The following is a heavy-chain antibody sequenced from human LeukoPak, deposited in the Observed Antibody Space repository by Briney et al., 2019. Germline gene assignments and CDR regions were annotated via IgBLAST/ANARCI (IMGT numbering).Heavy chain of an antibody. CDR1: GFTFSSYS. D-gene: IGHD5-24*01. J-gene: IGHJ5*02. CDR3: ARSEMASSGYNWFDP. Sequence: PGGSLRLSCAASGFTFSSYSMNWVRQAPGKGLEWVSSISSSSSYIYYADSVKGRFTISRDNAKNSLYLQMNSLRAEDTAVYYCARSEMASSGYNWFDPWGQGTLVTVSS. CDR2: ISSSSSYI. V-gene: IGHV3-21*01.